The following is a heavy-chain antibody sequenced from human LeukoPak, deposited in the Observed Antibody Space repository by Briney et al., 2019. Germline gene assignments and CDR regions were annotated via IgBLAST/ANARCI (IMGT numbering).Heavy chain of an antibody. CDR1: GFTFSSFW. V-gene: IGHV3-7*01. CDR3: AKDLIARIAAAALYNWFDP. D-gene: IGHD6-13*01. CDR2: INQDGNDK. J-gene: IGHJ5*02. Sequence: GGSLRLSCAASGFTFSSFWMSWVRQAPGRGLEWVANINQDGNDKYYADSVKGRFTISRDNSKNTLYLQMNSLRAEDTAVYYCAKDLIARIAAAALYNWFDPWGQGTLVTVSS.